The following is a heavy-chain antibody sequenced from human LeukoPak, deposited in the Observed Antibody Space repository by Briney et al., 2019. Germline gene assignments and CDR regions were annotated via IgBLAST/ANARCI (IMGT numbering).Heavy chain of an antibody. V-gene: IGHV3-74*01. CDR2: IYNDGHGI. CDR3: ARWHYYGSGSPRDYWYYGMDV. CDR1: GFSFSGYW. D-gene: IGHD3-10*01. J-gene: IGHJ6*01. Sequence: GGSLRLSCVTSGFSFSGYWMCWVRHGPEKGLELVSRIYNDGHGIYYADSVRGRFTTSTDNAKNTLYGKMNSVRAEDTAVYYCARWHYYGSGSPRDYWYYGMDVWGQGTTVTVSS.